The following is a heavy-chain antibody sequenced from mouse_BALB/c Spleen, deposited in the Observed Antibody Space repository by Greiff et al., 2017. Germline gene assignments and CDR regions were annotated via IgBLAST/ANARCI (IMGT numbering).Heavy chain of an antibody. J-gene: IGHJ3*01. Sequence: QVHVKQSGAELVKPGASVKLSCKASGYTFTSYYMYWVKQRPGQGLEWIGEINPSNGGTNFNEKFKSKATLTVDKSSSTAYMQLSSLTSEDSAVYYCTRGYAWFAYWGQGTLVTVSA. CDR2: INPSNGGT. CDR1: GYTFTSYY. D-gene: IGHD2-14*01. CDR3: TRGYAWFAY. V-gene: IGHV1S81*02.